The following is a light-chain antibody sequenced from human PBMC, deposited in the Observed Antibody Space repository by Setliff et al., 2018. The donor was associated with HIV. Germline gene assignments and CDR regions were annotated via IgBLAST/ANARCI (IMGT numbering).Light chain of an antibody. CDR3: SSYAITNTLP. Sequence: QSVLTQPASVSGSPGQSITISCTGTSSDFGGYNYVSWSQHHPVKAPKLIIYEVRNRPSGVSNRLSGSKSGNTASLTISGLRAEDEADYYCSSYAITNTLPFGTGTKVTV. CDR1: SSDFGGYNY. CDR2: EVR. V-gene: IGLV2-14*01. J-gene: IGLJ1*01.